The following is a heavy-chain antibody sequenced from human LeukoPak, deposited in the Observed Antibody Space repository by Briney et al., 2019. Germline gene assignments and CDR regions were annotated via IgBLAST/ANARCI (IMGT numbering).Heavy chain of an antibody. CDR1: GGSFSGYY. J-gene: IGHJ4*02. CDR2: INHSGST. D-gene: IGHD3-22*01. Sequence: SETLSLTCAVYGGSFSGYYWSWIRQPPGKGLEWIGEINHSGSTNYNPSLKSRVTISVDTSKNQFSLKLSSVTAADTAVYYCARGLYDSSGYHFDYWGQETLVTVSS. V-gene: IGHV4-34*01. CDR3: ARGLYDSSGYHFDY.